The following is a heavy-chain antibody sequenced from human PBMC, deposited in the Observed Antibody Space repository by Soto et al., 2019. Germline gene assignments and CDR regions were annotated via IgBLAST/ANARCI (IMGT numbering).Heavy chain of an antibody. CDR3: ATVATPDSDYYYSGMDV. V-gene: IGHV1-18*01. CDR2: ISAYNGDT. CDR1: GYIF. J-gene: IGHJ6*02. D-gene: IGHD3-22*01. Sequence: ASVKVSCKASGYIFISWVRQAPGQGLEWMGWISAYNGDTNYAQKFQGRVTMTTDTSTSTAYLELRSLTSDDTAVYFCATVATPDSDYYYSGMDVWG.